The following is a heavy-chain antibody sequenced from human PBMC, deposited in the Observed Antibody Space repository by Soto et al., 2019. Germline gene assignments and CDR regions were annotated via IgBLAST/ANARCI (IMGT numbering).Heavy chain of an antibody. CDR1: GFTFSDYH. J-gene: IGHJ4*02. D-gene: IGHD3-10*01. CDR2: SRNKANSYTT. Sequence: XGSLRLSCAVSGFTFSDYHMDWVRQAPGKGLEWIGRSRNKANSYTTQYAASVEGRFTVSRDDSKNSLYLQMNSLKTEDTAVYYCARGRNSLDYWGQGTLVTVSS. CDR3: ARGRNSLDY. V-gene: IGHV3-72*01.